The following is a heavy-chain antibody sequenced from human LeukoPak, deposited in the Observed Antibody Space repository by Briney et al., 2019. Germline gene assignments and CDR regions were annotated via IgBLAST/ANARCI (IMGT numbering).Heavy chain of an antibody. J-gene: IGHJ4*02. CDR1: GYTFTSYY. V-gene: IGHV1-46*01. D-gene: IGHD3-22*01. CDR2: INPSGGST. CDR3: ARALYYYDSSGYNPGAYYFDY. Sequence: ASVKVSCKASGYTFTSYYMHWVRQAPGQGLEWMGIINPSGGSTTYAQKFQGRVTMTRDTSTSTVYMELSRLRSDDTAVFYCARALYYYDSSGYNPGAYYFDYWGQGTLVTVSS.